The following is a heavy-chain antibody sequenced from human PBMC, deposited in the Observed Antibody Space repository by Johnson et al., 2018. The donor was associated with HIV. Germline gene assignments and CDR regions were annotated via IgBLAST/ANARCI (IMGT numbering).Heavy chain of an antibody. CDR1: GFTVSSNY. CDR2: LDSGGTT. J-gene: IGHJ3*02. Sequence: VQLVESGGGLIQPGGSLRLSCAGSGFTVSSNYMSWVRQAPGKGLEWVSLLDSGGTTYYADHVKGRFTISRDNSKNTQYLQMNSLRAEDTAVYYCARDGDLNRYCSNGVCSDAFDIWGQGTMVTVSS. CDR3: ARDGDLNRYCSNGVCSDAFDI. V-gene: IGHV3-53*01. D-gene: IGHD2-8*01.